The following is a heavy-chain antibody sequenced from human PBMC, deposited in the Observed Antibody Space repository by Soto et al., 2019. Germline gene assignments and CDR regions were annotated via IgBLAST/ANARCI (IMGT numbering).Heavy chain of an antibody. D-gene: IGHD3-22*01. CDR1: GFTFSSYA. J-gene: IGHJ4*02. Sequence: GGSLRLSCSASGFTFSSYALSWVRQAPGKGLEWVSAITGSGAHTYYSTSLKSRLTISKDTSKSQVVLTMTNMDPVDTATYYCARSEYYYDSSGYYDYWGQGTLVTVSS. V-gene: IGHV3-23*01. CDR2: ITGSGAHT. CDR3: ARSEYYYDSSGYYDY.